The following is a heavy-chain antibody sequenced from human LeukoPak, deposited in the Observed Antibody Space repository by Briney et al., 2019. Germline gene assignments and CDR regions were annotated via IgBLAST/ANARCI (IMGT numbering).Heavy chain of an antibody. J-gene: IGHJ5*02. CDR1: GFTFSSYT. Sequence: GGSLRLSCAASGFTFSSYTMHWVRQAPGKGLEWVAVISYDGSNKYYADSVKGRFTISRDNSKNTVYLQMNSLRGEDTAVYYCARGGLGAGSYYRGWFDPWGQGTLVTVSS. D-gene: IGHD3-10*01. V-gene: IGHV3-30-3*01. CDR3: ARGGLGAGSYYRGWFDP. CDR2: ISYDGSNK.